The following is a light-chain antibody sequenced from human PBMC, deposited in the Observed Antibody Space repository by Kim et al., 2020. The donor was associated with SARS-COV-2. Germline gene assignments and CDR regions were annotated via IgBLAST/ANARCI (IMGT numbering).Light chain of an antibody. J-gene: IGKJ4*01. V-gene: IGKV3-11*01. CDR2: DAS. Sequence: PGERATLACRASQSIDTYLAWYQQRPGQDPRLLVYDASNRATGVPDRFSGSGSGTDFTLTISSLEPEDFSTYYCQQRNSWPPAVTFGGGTKVDIK. CDR1: QSIDTY. CDR3: QQRNSWPPAVT.